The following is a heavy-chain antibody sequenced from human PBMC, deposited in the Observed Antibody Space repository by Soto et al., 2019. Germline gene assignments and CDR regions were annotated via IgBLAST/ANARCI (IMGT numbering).Heavy chain of an antibody. D-gene: IGHD1-26*01. CDR1: GGSFSGYY. CDR2: INHSGST. V-gene: IGHV4-34*01. CDR3: ARVRSGSYSGFDY. J-gene: IGHJ4*02. Sequence: QVQLQQWGAGLLKPSETLSLTCAVYGGSFSGYYWSWIRQPPGKGLEWIGEINHSGSTNYNPSLKSRVPISVDTSKNQFSLKLSSVTAADTAVYYCARVRSGSYSGFDYWGQGTLVTVSS.